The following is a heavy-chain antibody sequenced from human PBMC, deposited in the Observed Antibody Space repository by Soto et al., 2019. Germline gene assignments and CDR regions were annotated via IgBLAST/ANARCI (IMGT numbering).Heavy chain of an antibody. J-gene: IGHJ4*02. Sequence: SETLSLTCAVSGGSISSSNWWNWVRQPPGKGLEWIGEAHHSGRTNYNPSLKSRVTISVDRSQNLFSLQLTSVTAADTAVYFCARSEPTALDFGGQGILVTVS. CDR3: ARSEPTALDF. CDR2: AHHSGRT. CDR1: GGSISSSNW. V-gene: IGHV4-4*02.